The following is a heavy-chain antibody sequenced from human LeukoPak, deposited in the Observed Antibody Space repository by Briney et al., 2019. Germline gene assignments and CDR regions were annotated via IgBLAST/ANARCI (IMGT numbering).Heavy chain of an antibody. CDR3: AKVSTPYGGNSIGSYFDY. V-gene: IGHV3-9*01. Sequence: GGSLRLSCAASGFAFDDYAMPWVRQAPGKGLEWVSGISWNSGSIGYADSVKGRFTIYRDNAKNSLYLQMTSLRAEDTALYYSAKVSTPYGGNSIGSYFDYWGQGTLVTVSS. D-gene: IGHD4-23*01. J-gene: IGHJ4*02. CDR2: ISWNSGSI. CDR1: GFAFDDYA.